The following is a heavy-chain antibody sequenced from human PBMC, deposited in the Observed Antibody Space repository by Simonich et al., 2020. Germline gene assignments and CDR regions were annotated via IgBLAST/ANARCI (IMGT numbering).Heavy chain of an antibody. Sequence: QVQLVQSGAEVKKPGASVKVSCKASGYTFTGYYMHWVRQDPGQGFEWMGWINPNSGGTNYAQKFQGRGTMTRDTSISTAYMELSRLRSDDTAVYYCARSHIAAAGTGYFQHWGQGTLVTVSS. V-gene: IGHV1-2*02. J-gene: IGHJ1*01. CDR2: INPNSGGT. D-gene: IGHD6-13*01. CDR1: GYTFTGYY. CDR3: ARSHIAAAGTGYFQH.